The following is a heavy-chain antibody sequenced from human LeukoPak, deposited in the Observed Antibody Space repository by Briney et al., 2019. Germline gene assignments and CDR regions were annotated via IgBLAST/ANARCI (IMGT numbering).Heavy chain of an antibody. D-gene: IGHD1-1*01. Sequence: ASVKVSCKASGGTFSSYAISWVRQAPGQGLEWMGGINPNSGGTNYAQKFQGRVTMTRDTSISTAYMELSRLRSDDTAVYYCASQSARSTSPGYWGQGTLVTVSS. CDR3: ASQSARSTSPGY. CDR1: GGTFSSYA. J-gene: IGHJ4*02. CDR2: INPNSGGT. V-gene: IGHV1-2*02.